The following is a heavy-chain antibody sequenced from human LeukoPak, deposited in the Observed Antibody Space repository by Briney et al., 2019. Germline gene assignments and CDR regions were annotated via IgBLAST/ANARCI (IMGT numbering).Heavy chain of an antibody. CDR1: GASISGSGYY. V-gene: IGHV4-39*01. CDR2: IYYTGST. CDR3: VKSGGYGLIDY. Sequence: PSETLSLTCAVSGASISGSGYYLGWIRRPPGKGLEWIGNIYYTGSTYYNASLQSRVTISIDMSKNQFSLRLSSVTAADTAMYYCVKSGGYGLIDYWGQRTLVTVSS. D-gene: IGHD6-19*01. J-gene: IGHJ4*02.